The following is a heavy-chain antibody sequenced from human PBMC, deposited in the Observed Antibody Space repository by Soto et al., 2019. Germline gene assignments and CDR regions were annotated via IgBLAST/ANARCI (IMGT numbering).Heavy chain of an antibody. CDR2: TSYDGSNN. CDR1: GFTFRSYV. V-gene: IGHV3-33*05. D-gene: IGHD3-16*01. Sequence: QVQLVESGGGVVQPGTSLRLSCVGSGFTFRSYVIHWVRQAPGKGLEWVALTSYDGSNNFYGDSVKGRFTISRDNSRNTVELQMDSLRREDTALYYCARWGTTGGLDVWGQGTLVYVSS. J-gene: IGHJ4*02. CDR3: ARWGTTGGLDV.